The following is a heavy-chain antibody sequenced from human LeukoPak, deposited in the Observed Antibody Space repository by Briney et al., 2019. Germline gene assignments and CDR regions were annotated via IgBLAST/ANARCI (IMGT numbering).Heavy chain of an antibody. CDR1: GYTFTSYA. CDR2: INAGNGDT. D-gene: IGHD1-1*01. V-gene: IGHV1-3*03. CDR3: ARVDGNWVSRPFDL. Sequence: ASVKVSCKASGYTFTSYAMHWVRQAPGQRLEWMGWINAGNGDTKYSQEFQGRVTLTRDTSASTAYMELSSLRSDDMAVYYCARVDGNWVSRPFDLGGQGTMVTVSS. J-gene: IGHJ3*01.